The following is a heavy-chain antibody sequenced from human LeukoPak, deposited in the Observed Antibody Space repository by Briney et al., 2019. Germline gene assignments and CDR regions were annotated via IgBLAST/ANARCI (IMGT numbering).Heavy chain of an antibody. V-gene: IGHV4-39*07. Sequence: SETLSLTCTVSGGSISSSSYYWGWIRQPPGKGLEWIGSIYYSGSTYYNPSLKSRVTISVDTSKNQFSLKLSSVTAADTAVYYCARGGYYGSGNDFRFDPWGQGTLVTVSS. D-gene: IGHD3-10*01. CDR3: ARGGYYGSGNDFRFDP. CDR2: IYYSGST. J-gene: IGHJ5*02. CDR1: GGSISSSSYY.